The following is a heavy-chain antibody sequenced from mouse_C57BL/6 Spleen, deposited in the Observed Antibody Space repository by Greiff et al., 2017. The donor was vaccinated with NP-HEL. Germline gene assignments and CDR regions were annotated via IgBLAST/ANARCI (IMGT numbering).Heavy chain of an antibody. CDR1: GFTFSSYG. CDR2: ISSGGSYT. V-gene: IGHV5-6*01. CDR3: ARLDYYGSSYEAMDY. Sequence: EVQVVESGGDLVKPGGSLKLSCAASGFTFSSYGLSWVRQTPDKRLEWVATISSGGSYTYYPARVKGRFTISRDNAKNTLYLQMSSLKSEDTAMYYCARLDYYGSSYEAMDYWGQGTSVTVSS. D-gene: IGHD1-1*01. J-gene: IGHJ4*01.